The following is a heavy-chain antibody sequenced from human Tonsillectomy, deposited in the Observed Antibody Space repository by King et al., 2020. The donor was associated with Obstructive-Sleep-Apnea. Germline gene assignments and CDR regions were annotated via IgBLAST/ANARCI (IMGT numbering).Heavy chain of an antibody. J-gene: IGHJ6*02. CDR1: GGSFSGHY. V-gene: IGHV4-34*01. CDR2: INHSGSS. Sequence: VQLQQWGAGLLKPSETLSLTCAVYGGSFSGHYWSWIRQPPGKGLEWIGEINHSGSSIYNPSLKSGVNISLDTSKNQFSLKLSSVTAADTAVYYCARGKRPTMVRGRIKKPHYYNGMDVWGQGTTVTVSS. CDR3: ARGKRPTMVRGRIKKPHYYNGMDV. D-gene: IGHD3-10*01.